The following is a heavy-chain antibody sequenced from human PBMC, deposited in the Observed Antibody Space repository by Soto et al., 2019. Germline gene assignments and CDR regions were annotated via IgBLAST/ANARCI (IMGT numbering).Heavy chain of an antibody. Sequence: SETLSLTCTVSGDSISSYFWTWIRQPPGKALEWIGYMFHSGRTNYNPSLTSRVTMSADTSNNQFSLTLTSVTAADTAVYYCANAVKYYDSTGYYSFAVWGQGIMVTVSS. CDR1: GDSISSYF. CDR3: ANAVKYYDSTGYYSFAV. CDR2: MFHSGRT. D-gene: IGHD3-22*01. V-gene: IGHV4-59*01. J-gene: IGHJ3*01.